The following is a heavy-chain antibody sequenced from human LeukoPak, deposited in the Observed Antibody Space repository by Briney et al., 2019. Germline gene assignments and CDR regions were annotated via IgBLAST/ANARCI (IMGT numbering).Heavy chain of an antibody. CDR2: NNPNSGGT. Sequence: ASVTVSCTASGYTFTGYYMHWVRQAPGQGLELMGWNNPNSGGTNYAQKLQGRVTMTRDTSISTAYMELSRLRSDDTAVYYCARDLIVVVPAAINNYYYGMDVWGQGTTVTVSS. D-gene: IGHD2-2*02. CDR3: ARDLIVVVPAAINNYYYGMDV. CDR1: GYTFTGYY. V-gene: IGHV1-2*02. J-gene: IGHJ6*02.